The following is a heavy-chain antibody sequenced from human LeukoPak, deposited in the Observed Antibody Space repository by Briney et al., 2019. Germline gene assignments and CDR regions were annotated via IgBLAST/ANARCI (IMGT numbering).Heavy chain of an antibody. J-gene: IGHJ4*02. CDR1: GGSFSGYY. D-gene: IGHD4-17*01. CDR3: ATWGSTLGDYVGSYSDY. V-gene: IGHV4-34*01. CDR2: INHSGGT. Sequence: PSETLSLTCAVYGGSFSGYYWSWIRQPPGKGLEWIGEINHSGGTNYNPSLKSRVTISVDTSKNQFSLKLSSVTAADTAVYYCATWGSTLGDYVGSYSDYWGQGTLVTVSS.